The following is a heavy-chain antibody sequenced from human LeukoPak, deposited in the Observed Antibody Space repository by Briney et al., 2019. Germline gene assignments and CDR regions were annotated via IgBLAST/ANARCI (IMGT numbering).Heavy chain of an antibody. CDR2: INPNSGGT. D-gene: IGHD2-15*01. J-gene: IGHJ6*02. Sequence: ASVKVSCKASGYTFTGYYMHWVRQAPGQGLEWMGWINPNSGGTNYAQKFQGRVTMTRDTSISTAYMELSRLRSDDTAVYYCARACSGGSCYYYYGMDVWGQGTMVTVSS. CDR3: ARACSGGSCYYYYGMDV. CDR1: GYTFTGYY. V-gene: IGHV1-2*02.